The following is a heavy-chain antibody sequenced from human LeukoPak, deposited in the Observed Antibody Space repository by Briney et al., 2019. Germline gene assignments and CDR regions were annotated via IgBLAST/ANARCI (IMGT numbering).Heavy chain of an antibody. J-gene: IGHJ4*02. D-gene: IGHD6-19*01. CDR3: ARARGSGWYYFDY. Sequence: PGGSLRLSCAASGFTVSSNYMSWVRQTPGKGLEWVSLIYSGGSTYYADSAKDRFFISRDNSKNTLYLQKNSLRAEDTAVYYCARARGSGWYYFDYWGQGPVVTVS. CDR2: IYSGGST. V-gene: IGHV3-66*01. CDR1: GFTVSSNY.